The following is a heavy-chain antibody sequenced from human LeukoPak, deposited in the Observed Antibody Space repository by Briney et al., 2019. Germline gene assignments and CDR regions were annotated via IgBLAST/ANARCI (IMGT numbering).Heavy chain of an antibody. CDR1: GFTFSSYA. CDR2: ISGSGGST. Sequence: AGGSLRLSCAASGFTFSSYAMSWVRQAPGKGLEWVSAISGSGGSTYYADSVKGRFTISRDNSKNTLYLQMNSLRAEDTAVYYCAKDLLEMATHAGYYFDYWGQGTLVTVSS. D-gene: IGHD5-24*01. J-gene: IGHJ4*02. CDR3: AKDLLEMATHAGYYFDY. V-gene: IGHV3-23*01.